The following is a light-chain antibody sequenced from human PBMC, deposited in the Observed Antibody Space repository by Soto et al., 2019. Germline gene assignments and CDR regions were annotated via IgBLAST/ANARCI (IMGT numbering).Light chain of an antibody. CDR1: QSVNSN. Sequence: EIVMTQSPDTLSVSPGERATLSCRASQSVNSNLAWYQQKAGQAPRLLIYGTSTRATGIPARFSGSGSGTDFTLTISSLQFEDFAVYYCQQYNNWPRTFGQGTKVDIK. CDR2: GTS. J-gene: IGKJ1*01. V-gene: IGKV3-15*01. CDR3: QQYNNWPRT.